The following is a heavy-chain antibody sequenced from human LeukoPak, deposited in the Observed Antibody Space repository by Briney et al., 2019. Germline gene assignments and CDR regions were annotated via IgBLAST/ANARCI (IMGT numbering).Heavy chain of an antibody. CDR1: GFTFSSSG. CDR3: ARETGSAVGSTDLDY. V-gene: IGHV3-30*03. Sequence: GRSLRLSCAASGFTFSSSGMHWVRQAPGKGLEWVAVISYDGSNKYYADSVKGRFTFSRDNSKNTLYLQMNSLRAEDTAVYYCARETGSAVGSTDLDYWGQGTLVTVSS. D-gene: IGHD4-17*01. J-gene: IGHJ4*02. CDR2: ISYDGSNK.